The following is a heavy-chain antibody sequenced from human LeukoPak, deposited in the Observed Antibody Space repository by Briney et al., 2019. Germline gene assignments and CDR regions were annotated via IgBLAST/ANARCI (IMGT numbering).Heavy chain of an antibody. D-gene: IGHD5-18*01. CDR1: GFTFSSYA. Sequence: GGSLRLSCAASGFTFSSYAMHWVRQAPGKGLEWVAVISYDGSNKYYADSVKGRFTISRDNSKNTLYLQMNSLRAEDTAVYYCAKDGNTAMVRGPFDYWGQGTLVTVSS. CDR2: ISYDGSNK. V-gene: IGHV3-30-3*01. J-gene: IGHJ4*02. CDR3: AKDGNTAMVRGPFDY.